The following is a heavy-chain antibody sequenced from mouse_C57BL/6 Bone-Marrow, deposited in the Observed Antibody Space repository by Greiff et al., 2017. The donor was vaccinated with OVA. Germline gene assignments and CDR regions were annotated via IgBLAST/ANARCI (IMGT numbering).Heavy chain of an antibody. CDR3: AGEIPYGDPWDY. V-gene: IGHV1-74*01. CDR1: GYTFTSYW. Sequence: QVQLQQPGAELVRPGASVKLSCKASGYTFTSYWMRWVKQRTGQGLEWIGEIHPSGSDTYYNQKFKGKATLTVDKSSSTAYMQLRSLTSEDSAVYFCAGEIPYGDPWDYWGQGTTLTVSS. CDR2: IHPSGSDT. J-gene: IGHJ2*01. D-gene: IGHD2-13*01.